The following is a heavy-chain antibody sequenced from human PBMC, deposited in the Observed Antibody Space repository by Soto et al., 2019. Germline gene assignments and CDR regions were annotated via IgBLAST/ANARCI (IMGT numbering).Heavy chain of an antibody. Sequence: ASVKVSCKASGGTFSSYAISWVRQAPGQGLEWMGGIIPIFGTANYAQKFQGRVTITADESTSTAYMELSSLRSEDTAVYYCAGDQADPFLAAAGYGAFDIWGQGTMVTVSS. V-gene: IGHV1-69*13. D-gene: IGHD6-13*01. CDR3: AGDQADPFLAAAGYGAFDI. CDR1: GGTFSSYA. J-gene: IGHJ3*02. CDR2: IIPIFGTA.